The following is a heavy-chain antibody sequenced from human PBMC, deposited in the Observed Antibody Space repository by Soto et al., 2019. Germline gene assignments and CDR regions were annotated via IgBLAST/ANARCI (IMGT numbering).Heavy chain of an antibody. CDR3: AKDQCSSTSCYGYGSYFDY. D-gene: IGHD2-2*01. CDR2: ISGSGGST. Sequence: GSLRLSCAASGFTFSSYAMSWVRQAPGKGLEWVSAISGSGGSTYYADSVKGRFTISRDNSKNTLYLQMNSLRAEDTAVYYCAKDQCSSTSCYGYGSYFDYWGQGTLVTVSS. CDR1: GFTFSSYA. V-gene: IGHV3-23*01. J-gene: IGHJ4*02.